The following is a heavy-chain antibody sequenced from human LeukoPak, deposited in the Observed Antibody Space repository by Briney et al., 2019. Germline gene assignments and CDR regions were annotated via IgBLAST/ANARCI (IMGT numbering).Heavy chain of an antibody. CDR1: GASISSGAYY. J-gene: IGHJ4*02. V-gene: IGHV4-31*03. Sequence: NPSQTLSLTCTVSGASISSGAYYWSWIRQHPGKGLEWIGYIYSSGTTYYNPSLKSRVTISLDTSENQFSLKLSSVTAADTAVYYCASTDWNYARWGQGTLITVSS. CDR3: ASTDWNYAR. CDR2: IYSSGTT. D-gene: IGHD1-7*01.